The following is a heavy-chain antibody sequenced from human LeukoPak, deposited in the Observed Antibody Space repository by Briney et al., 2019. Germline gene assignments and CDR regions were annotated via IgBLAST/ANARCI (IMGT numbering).Heavy chain of an antibody. CDR1: GYTFTGYY. Sequence: ASVKVSCKASGYTFTGYYMHWVRQAPGQGLEWMGWINPNSGGTDYAQKFQGRVTMTRDTSISTAYMELSRLRSDDTAVYYCVEYSSSRDAFDIWGQGTMVTVSS. D-gene: IGHD6-6*01. V-gene: IGHV1-2*02. CDR3: VEYSSSRDAFDI. J-gene: IGHJ3*02. CDR2: INPNSGGT.